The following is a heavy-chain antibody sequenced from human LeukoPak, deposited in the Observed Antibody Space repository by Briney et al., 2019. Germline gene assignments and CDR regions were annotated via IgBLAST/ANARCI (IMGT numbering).Heavy chain of an antibody. CDR1: GGSISSYY. CDR2: IYYSGST. CDR3: HARYGGYGYFDY. Sequence: SETLSLTCTVSGGSISSYYWSWIRQPPGKGLEWIGYIYYSGSTNYNPSRKSRVTISVDTSKNQFSLKLSSVTAADTAVYYCHARYGGYGYFDYWGQGTVVTVSS. J-gene: IGHJ4*02. D-gene: IGHD5-12*01. V-gene: IGHV4-59*01.